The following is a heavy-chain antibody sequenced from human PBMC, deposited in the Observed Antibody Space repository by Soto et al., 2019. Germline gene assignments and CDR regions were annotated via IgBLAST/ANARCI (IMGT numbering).Heavy chain of an antibody. CDR1: GYSFTSYW. Sequence: DSLTISRKGSGYSFTSYWIGLVRQMPGKGLEWMGIIYPGDSDTRYSPSFQGQVTISADKSISTAYLQWSSLKASDTAMYYCARSVADYYYYYGMDGWGQGTTVTVS. D-gene: IGHD6-19*01. V-gene: IGHV5-51*01. CDR2: IYPGDSDT. J-gene: IGHJ6*02. CDR3: ARSVADYYYYYGMDG.